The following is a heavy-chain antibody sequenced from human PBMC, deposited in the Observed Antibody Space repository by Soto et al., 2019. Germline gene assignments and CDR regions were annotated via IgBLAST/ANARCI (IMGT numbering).Heavy chain of an antibody. V-gene: IGHV3-48*02. CDR3: ARESVSCSGGRCHGLGFDP. J-gene: IGHJ5*02. CDR1: GFPFATYR. Sequence: PGGSLSPSREASGFPFATYRMNWVRQAPGKGQEWVAPSSISRSGIAYADAVKGRFTISSVNAKDSLYLQMNRLRDEDNAAYYCARESVSCSGGRCHGLGFDPWGQGTLVTVSS. D-gene: IGHD2-15*01. CDR2: SSISRSGI.